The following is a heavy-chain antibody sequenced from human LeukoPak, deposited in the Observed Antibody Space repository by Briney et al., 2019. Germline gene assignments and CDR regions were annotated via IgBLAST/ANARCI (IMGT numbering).Heavy chain of an antibody. CDR2: IKSKTDGGTT. Sequence: GGSLRLSCAASGFTFSNAWMSWVRQAPGKGVEWVGRIKSKTDGGTTDYAAPVKGRFTISRDDSKNTLYLQMNSLKTEDTAVYYCTTAPDIVVVPAATEAEYGMDVWGQGTTVTVSS. CDR1: GFTFSNAW. J-gene: IGHJ6*02. D-gene: IGHD2-2*01. CDR3: TTAPDIVVVPAATEAEYGMDV. V-gene: IGHV3-15*01.